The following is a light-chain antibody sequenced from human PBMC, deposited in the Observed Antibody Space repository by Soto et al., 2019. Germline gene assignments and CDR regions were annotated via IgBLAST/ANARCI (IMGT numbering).Light chain of an antibody. J-gene: IGKJ4*01. V-gene: IGKV1-5*01. Sequence: DIQMTQCPSSLSASVGDRVTITCRASQRISSWLAWYQQKPGKAPKLLIFDAFSLESGVPSRFSGSRSGTEFTLTISSLQPDDYATYYCQQYNRYSPLTFGGGTKVELK. CDR3: QQYNRYSPLT. CDR1: QRISSW. CDR2: DAF.